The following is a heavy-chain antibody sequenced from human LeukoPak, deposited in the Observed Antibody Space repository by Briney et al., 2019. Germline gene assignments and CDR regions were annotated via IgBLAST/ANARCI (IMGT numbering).Heavy chain of an antibody. D-gene: IGHD6-19*01. CDR3: ARDQSSGWSYYYYYYYMDV. V-gene: IGHV3-30*02. J-gene: IGHJ6*03. CDR1: GFTFRSYA. Sequence: GGSLRLSCAASGFTFRSYAMSWVRQAPGKGLEWVAFIRYDGSDKYYADSVKGRFTISRDNAKNTLYLQMNSLRAEDTAVYYCARDQSSGWSYYYYYYYMDVWGKGTTVTISS. CDR2: IRYDGSDK.